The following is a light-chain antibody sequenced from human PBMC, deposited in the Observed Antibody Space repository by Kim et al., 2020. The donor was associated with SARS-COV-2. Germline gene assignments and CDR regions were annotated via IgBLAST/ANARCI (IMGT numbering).Light chain of an antibody. Sequence: ASVGERVTINCRASQDIGNYLAWYQQRPGKPPKLLIFAASTLQSGVPSRFSGVTSGTEFTLIISSLQPEDVATYFCQKYNSAPITFGQGTRLEIK. CDR3: QKYNSAPIT. J-gene: IGKJ5*01. V-gene: IGKV1-27*01. CDR1: QDIGNY. CDR2: AAS.